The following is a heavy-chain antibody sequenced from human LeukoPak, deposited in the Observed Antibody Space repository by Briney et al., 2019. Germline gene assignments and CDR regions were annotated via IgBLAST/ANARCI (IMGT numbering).Heavy chain of an antibody. Sequence: SETLSLTCTVSGGSISSSSYYWGWIRQPPGKGLEWIGSIYYSGSTYYNPSLKSRVTISVDTSKNQFSLKLSSVTAADTAVYYCARGRGTSWNLEWGQGTLVTVSS. V-gene: IGHV4-39*07. CDR3: ARGRGTSWNLE. J-gene: IGHJ4*02. D-gene: IGHD6-13*01. CDR1: GGSISSSSYY. CDR2: IYYSGST.